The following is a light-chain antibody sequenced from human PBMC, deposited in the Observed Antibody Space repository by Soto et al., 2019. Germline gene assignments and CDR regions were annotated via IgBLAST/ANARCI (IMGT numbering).Light chain of an antibody. CDR3: QSYDSSLSGYV. J-gene: IGLJ1*01. CDR1: SSNIGANYD. V-gene: IGLV1-40*01. Sequence: QSVLTQPRSVSGAPGQRVAISCTGSSSNIGANYDVHWYQHLPGTAPKLLIYGNTNRPSGVPDRFSGSKSGTSASLAITGLQAEDEADYYCQSYDSSLSGYVVGTGTKVTVL. CDR2: GNT.